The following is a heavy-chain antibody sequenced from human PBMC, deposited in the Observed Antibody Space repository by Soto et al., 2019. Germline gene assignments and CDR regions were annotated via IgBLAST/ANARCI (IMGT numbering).Heavy chain of an antibody. CDR3: ARREAAAGYGLDV. D-gene: IGHD6-25*01. J-gene: IGHJ6*02. V-gene: IGHV5-51*01. Sequence: EVQLVQSGAEVKKPGESLKISCKGSGYSFISYWIAWVRQMPGKGLEWMGIIYPGDSDTRYSPSFQGKVTISADKSFTNPYPQCSTRKASDPAMYYCARREAAAGYGLDVWGQGTTATVSS. CDR1: GYSFISYW. CDR2: IYPGDSDT.